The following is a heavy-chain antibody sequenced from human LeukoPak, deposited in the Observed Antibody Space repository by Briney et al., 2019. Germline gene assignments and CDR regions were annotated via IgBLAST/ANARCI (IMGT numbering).Heavy chain of an antibody. V-gene: IGHV3-9*01. CDR1: GFTFDDYA. Sequence: GRSLRLSCAASGFTFDDYAMHWVRQAPGKGLEWVSGISWNSGSIGYADSVKGRFTISRDNAKNSLYLQMNSLRAEETALYYCAKDFLPSAVLTAIPAFDIWGQGTMVTVSS. CDR3: AKDFLPSAVLTAIPAFDI. CDR2: ISWNSGSI. J-gene: IGHJ3*02. D-gene: IGHD2-21*02.